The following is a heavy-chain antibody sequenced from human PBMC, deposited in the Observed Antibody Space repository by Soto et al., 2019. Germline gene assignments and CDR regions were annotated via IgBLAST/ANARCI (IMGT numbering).Heavy chain of an antibody. CDR3: ATLVRGYFAY. CDR1: GCTLTELS. CDR2: FDPEDGET. Sequence: EASVRVSCKVSGCTLTELSIHWVRQAPLKVLEWMGGFDPEDGETIYAQKFQGRVTMTEDTSKDTAYMELSSLRSEDTAVYYCATLVRGYFAYWAQGTLVTVSS. V-gene: IGHV1-24*01. J-gene: IGHJ4*02. D-gene: IGHD3-10*01.